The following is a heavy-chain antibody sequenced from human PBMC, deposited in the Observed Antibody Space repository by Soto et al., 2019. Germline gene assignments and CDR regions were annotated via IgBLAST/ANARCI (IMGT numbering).Heavy chain of an antibody. CDR1: GYTFTSYA. Sequence: ASVKVSCKASGYTFTSYAMHWVRQAPGQRLEWMGWINAGIGDTEYSEKFQGRFTISRDNARSLLYLQMNSLRADDTAVYYCARDIGPRVGYTANEPWGQGTLVTVSS. CDR3: ARDIGPRVGYTANEP. V-gene: IGHV1-3*01. CDR2: INAGIGDT. D-gene: IGHD6-25*01. J-gene: IGHJ5*02.